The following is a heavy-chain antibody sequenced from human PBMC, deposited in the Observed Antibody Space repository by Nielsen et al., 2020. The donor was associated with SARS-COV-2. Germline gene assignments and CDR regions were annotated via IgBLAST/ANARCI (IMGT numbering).Heavy chain of an antibody. CDR1: GYTFTDYY. CDR2: INPYSGGT. V-gene: IGHV1-2*06. CDR3: ARARATIFGLVMSYGMDV. D-gene: IGHD3/OR15-3a*01. Sequence: ASVKVSCKASGYTFTDYYIHWVRQAPGQGLEWMGRINPYSGGTNYAQKFQGTVTMTRDASISTVYMELTSDDTAVYCYARARATIFGLVMSYGMDVWGQGTTVAVSS. J-gene: IGHJ6*02.